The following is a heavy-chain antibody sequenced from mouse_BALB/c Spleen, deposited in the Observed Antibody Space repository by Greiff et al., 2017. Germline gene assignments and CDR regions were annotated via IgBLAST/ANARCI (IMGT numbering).Heavy chain of an antibody. Sequence: EVKLQESGAELVRSGASVKLSCTASGFNIKDYYMHWVKQRPEQGLEWIGWIDPENGDTEYAPKFQGKATITADTSSNTAYLQLSSLTSEDTAVYYCNAVHDGTMDYWGQRTSVTVSS. J-gene: IGHJ4*01. CDR1: GFNIKDYY. CDR2: IDPENGDT. CDR3: NAVHDGTMDY. V-gene: IGHV14-4*02. D-gene: IGHD2-3*01.